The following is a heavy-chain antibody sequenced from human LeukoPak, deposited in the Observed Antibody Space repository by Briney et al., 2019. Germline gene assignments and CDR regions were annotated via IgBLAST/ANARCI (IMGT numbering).Heavy chain of an antibody. CDR1: GGSISSYY. D-gene: IGHD6-13*01. Sequence: KASETLSLTCTASGGSISSYYWSWIRQPPGKGLEWIGYIYYSGSTNYNPSLKSRVTISVDTSKNQFSLKLSSVTAADTAVYYCARGSIAAAGPRVYFDYWGQGTLVTVSS. CDR2: IYYSGST. J-gene: IGHJ4*02. CDR3: ARGSIAAAGPRVYFDY. V-gene: IGHV4-59*12.